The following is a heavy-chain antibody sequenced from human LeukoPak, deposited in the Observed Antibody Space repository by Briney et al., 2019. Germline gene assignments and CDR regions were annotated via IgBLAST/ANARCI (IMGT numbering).Heavy chain of an antibody. CDR2: IYYGGTT. Sequence: SETLSLTCTVSGGSISSNKYYWGWIRQPPGRGLEWIGNIYYGGTTNYNPSLKSRVTMSVDTSKNQFSLKLSSVTAADTAVYYCARGIAAAAKQGGFDFWGQGTLVTVSS. D-gene: IGHD6-13*01. V-gene: IGHV4-39*07. CDR3: ARGIAAAAKQGGFDF. CDR1: GGSISSNKYY. J-gene: IGHJ4*02.